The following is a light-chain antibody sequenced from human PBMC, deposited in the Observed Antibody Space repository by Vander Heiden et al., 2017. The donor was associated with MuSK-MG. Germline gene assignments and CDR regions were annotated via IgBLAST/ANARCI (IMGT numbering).Light chain of an antibody. V-gene: IGKV1-39*01. J-gene: IGKJ3*01. CDR2: AAS. CDR3: QQSDSNPRFT. Sequence: DIQMTQSPSSLSASVGDRVTITCRASQSISSYLNWYKQKPGKAPKLLIYAASSLQSGVPSRFSGSGYGIDFTLTISSRQPEDFATYYCQQSDSNPRFTFGHGTKVDIK. CDR1: QSISSY.